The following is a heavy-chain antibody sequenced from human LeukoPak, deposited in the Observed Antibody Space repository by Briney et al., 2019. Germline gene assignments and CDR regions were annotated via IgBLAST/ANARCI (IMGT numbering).Heavy chain of an antibody. CDR2: IYYSGST. V-gene: IGHV4-59*12. J-gene: IGHJ4*02. CDR1: GGSMSSYH. Sequence: PSETLSLTCAVSGGSMSSYHWNWIRQPPGKGLEWIAYIYYSGSTNYNPSLESRVTMSVDTSKNQFSLKLSSVTAADTAVYYCARDPYSGSYRSHFDYWGQGTLVTVSS. CDR3: ARDPYSGSYRSHFDY. D-gene: IGHD1-26*01.